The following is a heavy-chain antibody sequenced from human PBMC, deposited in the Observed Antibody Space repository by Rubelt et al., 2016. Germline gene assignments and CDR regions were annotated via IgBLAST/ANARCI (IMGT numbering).Heavy chain of an antibody. CDR3: ARTGYCSGGTCYSVVDY. CDR2: IYYSGST. CDR1: GGSISSSGYY. J-gene: IGHJ4*02. V-gene: IGHV4-39*07. D-gene: IGHD2-15*01. Sequence: QVQLQESGPGLVKPSETLSLTCTVSGGSISSSGYYWGWIRQPPGKGLEWIGSIYYSGSTYYNPSLKSRVTMSVDTSKNQFSRRLGSVTAADTAVYDCARTGYCSGGTCYSVVDYWGQGTLVTVSS.